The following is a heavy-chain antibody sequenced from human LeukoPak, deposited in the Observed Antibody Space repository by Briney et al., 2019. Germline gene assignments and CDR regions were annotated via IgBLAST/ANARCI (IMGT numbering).Heavy chain of an antibody. CDR2: ISAYNGNT. CDR3: ARGGDGSGSYYRDFDY. D-gene: IGHD3-10*01. V-gene: IGHV1-18*04. Sequence: GASVKVSCKASGYTFTGYYMHWVRQAPGQGLEWMGWISAYNGNTNYAQKLQGRVTMTTDTSTSTAYMELRSLRSDDTAVYYCARGGDGSGSYYRDFDYWGQGTLVTVSS. J-gene: IGHJ4*02. CDR1: GYTFTGYY.